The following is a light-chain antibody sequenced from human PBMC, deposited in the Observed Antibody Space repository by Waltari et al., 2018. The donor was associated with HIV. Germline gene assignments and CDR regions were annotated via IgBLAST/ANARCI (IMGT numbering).Light chain of an antibody. CDR3: QQYSSYPWT. J-gene: IGKJ1*01. V-gene: IGKV1-5*03. CDR2: KAS. Sequence: DIQMTQSPSTLSASVGDRVTITCRATESVSSWLAWYYQKPGKAPKLLIYKASTLDSGVPSRFSGSGSGTEFTLTINSLQPDDFATYYCQQYSSYPWTFGQGTNLEIK. CDR1: ESVSSW.